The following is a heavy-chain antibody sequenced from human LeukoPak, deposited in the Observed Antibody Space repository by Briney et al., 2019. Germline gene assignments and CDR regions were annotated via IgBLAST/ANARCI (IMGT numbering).Heavy chain of an antibody. V-gene: IGHV4-4*07. CDR3: ACLYSSSSGGLVY. CDR1: GGSISSYY. Sequence: SETLSLTCTVSGGSISSYYWSWIRQPAGKGLEWIGRIYTSGSTNYNPSLKGRVTMSVDTSKNQFSLKLSSVTAADTAVYYCACLYSSSSGGLVYWGQGTLVTVSS. D-gene: IGHD6-6*01. CDR2: IYTSGST. J-gene: IGHJ4*02.